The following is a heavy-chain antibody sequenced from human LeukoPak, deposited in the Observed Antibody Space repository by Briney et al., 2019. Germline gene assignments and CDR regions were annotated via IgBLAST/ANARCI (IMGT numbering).Heavy chain of an antibody. Sequence: SETLSLTRTVSGDSISSYYWSWIRQPPRKGLEWIGYIYYSGSTNYNPSLKSRVTISVDTSKNQFSLKLSSVTAADTAVYYCARVAGNAFDIWGRGTMVTVSS. V-gene: IGHV4-59*01. J-gene: IGHJ3*02. CDR2: IYYSGST. CDR3: ARVAGNAFDI. CDR1: GDSISSYY. D-gene: IGHD6-19*01.